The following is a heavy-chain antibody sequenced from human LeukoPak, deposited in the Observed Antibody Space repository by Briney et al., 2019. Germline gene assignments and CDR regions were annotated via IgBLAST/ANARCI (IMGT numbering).Heavy chain of an antibody. CDR2: IKEDGSEK. Sequence: GGSLRLSCEASGFSFRSYWMAWGRQAPGKGLEWVANIKEDGSEKYYVDSVNGRFTISRDNARNSLFLQMNSLRAEDMGVYHCARDTDHGMFDHWGQGTLVTVSS. V-gene: IGHV3-7*01. CDR1: GFSFRSYW. CDR3: ARDTDHGMFDH. J-gene: IGHJ4*02. D-gene: IGHD1-26*01.